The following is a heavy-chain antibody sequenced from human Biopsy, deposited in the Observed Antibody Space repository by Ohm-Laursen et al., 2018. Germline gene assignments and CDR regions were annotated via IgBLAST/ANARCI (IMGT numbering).Heavy chain of an antibody. CDR2: IHNDSTTE. CDR1: GSTFSDNY. Sequence: SLRLSRAASGSTFSDNYINWFRRPPGTGLEWVAIIHNDSTTEYYADSVRGRFSIFRDNAQKSLYLQMNSLRAEDTAVYYCARDRRDWQHFFDYWGQGTEVIVSS. D-gene: IGHD3-3*02. J-gene: IGHJ4*02. V-gene: IGHV3-11*01. CDR3: ARDRRDWQHFFDY.